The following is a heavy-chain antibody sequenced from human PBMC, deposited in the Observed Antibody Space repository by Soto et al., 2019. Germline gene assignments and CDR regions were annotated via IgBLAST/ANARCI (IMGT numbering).Heavy chain of an antibody. CDR3: ARPRRDYYDSSGVDAFDI. D-gene: IGHD3-22*01. CDR1: GYSFTSYW. Sequence: EVQLVQSGAEVKKPGESLKISCKGSGYSFTSYWIGWVRQMPGKGLEWMGIIYPGDSDTRYSPSFQGQVTISADKSISTAYLQWSSLKASDTAMYYCARPRRDYYDSSGVDAFDIWGQGTMVTVSS. J-gene: IGHJ3*02. V-gene: IGHV5-51*01. CDR2: IYPGDSDT.